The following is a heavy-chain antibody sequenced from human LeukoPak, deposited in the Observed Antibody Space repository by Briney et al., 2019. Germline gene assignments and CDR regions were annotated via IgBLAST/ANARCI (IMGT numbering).Heavy chain of an antibody. CDR1: GFTFGTYS. Sequence: GGSLRLSCAASGFTFGTYSMNWVRQAPGKGLEWVSSISSSSSYIYYADSVKGRFTISRDNAKNSLFLQMSSLRAEDTAVYYCARDAMVRGVLIDYWGQGTRVTVSS. J-gene: IGHJ4*02. CDR3: ARDAMVRGVLIDY. D-gene: IGHD3-10*01. CDR2: ISSSSSYI. V-gene: IGHV3-21*01.